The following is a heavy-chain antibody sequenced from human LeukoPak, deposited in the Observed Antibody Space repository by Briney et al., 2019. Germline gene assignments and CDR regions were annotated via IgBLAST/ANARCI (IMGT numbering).Heavy chain of an antibody. CDR2: ISSSSSYI. V-gene: IGHV3-21*01. Sequence: GGSLRLSCAASGFTFSRYSMNWVRQAPGKGLEWVSSISSSSSYIYYADSVKGRFTISRDNAKNSLYLQMNSLRAEDTAVYYCARPDMITFGGVIALPFDYWGQGTLVTVSS. CDR3: ARPDMITFGGVIALPFDY. CDR1: GFTFSRYS. D-gene: IGHD3-16*02. J-gene: IGHJ4*02.